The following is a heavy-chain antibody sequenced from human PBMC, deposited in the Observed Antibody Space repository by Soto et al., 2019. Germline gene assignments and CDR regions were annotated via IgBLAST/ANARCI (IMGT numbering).Heavy chain of an antibody. CDR2: ISGSGGTT. J-gene: IGHJ5*02. CDR3: ARGPKGVGWFDP. D-gene: IGHD3-10*01. CDR1: GLTFGSYA. V-gene: IGHV3-23*01. Sequence: EVQLLESGGGLVQPGGSLRLSCAASGLTFGSYAMSWVRQAPGKGLEWVSAISGSGGTTYYADSVRGRFTISRDNSENTLYLQMNSLRAEDTAVYYCARGPKGVGWFDPWGQGTLVTVSS.